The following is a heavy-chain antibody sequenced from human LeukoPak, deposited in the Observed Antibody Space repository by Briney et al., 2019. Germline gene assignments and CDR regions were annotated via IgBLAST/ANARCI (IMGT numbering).Heavy chain of an antibody. V-gene: IGHV3-30*09. CDR2: ISYDGSNK. J-gene: IGHJ4*02. CDR3: AKSHGYSYGFDY. Sequence: GGSLRLSCAASGFTFSSYAMHWVRQAPGKGLEWVAVISYDGSNKYYADSVKGRFAISRDNSKNTLYLQMNSLRAEDTAVYYCAKSHGYSYGFDYWGQGTLVTVSS. CDR1: GFTFSSYA. D-gene: IGHD5-18*01.